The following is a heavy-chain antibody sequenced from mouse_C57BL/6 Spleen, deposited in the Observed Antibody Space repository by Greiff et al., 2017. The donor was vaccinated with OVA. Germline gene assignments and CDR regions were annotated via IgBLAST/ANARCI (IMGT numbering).Heavy chain of an antibody. CDR1: GYSFTSYY. CDR2: IYPGSGNT. V-gene: IGHV1-66*01. D-gene: IGHD2-3*01. Sequence: QVQLQQSGPELVKPGASVKISCKASGYSFTSYYIHWVKQRPGQGLEWIGWIYPGSGNTKYNEKFKGKATLTADTSSSTAYMQLSSLTSEDSAVYYCARSSGRYDGYYYFDYWGQGTTRTVSS. J-gene: IGHJ2*01. CDR3: ARSSGRYDGYYYFDY.